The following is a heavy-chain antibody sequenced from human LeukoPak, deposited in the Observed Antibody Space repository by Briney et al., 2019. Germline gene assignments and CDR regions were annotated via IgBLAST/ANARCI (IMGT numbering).Heavy chain of an antibody. D-gene: IGHD5-24*01. V-gene: IGHV3-11*05. CDR2: ISSSSSYT. CDR1: GFTFSDYY. J-gene: IGHJ4*02. CDR3: ARVYSDGYNSYFDY. Sequence: GGSLRLSCAASGFTFSDYYMSWIRQAPGKGLEWGSYISSSSSYTNYADSVKGRFTISRDNAKNSLYLQMNSLRAEDTAVYYCARVYSDGYNSYFDYWGQGTLVTVSS.